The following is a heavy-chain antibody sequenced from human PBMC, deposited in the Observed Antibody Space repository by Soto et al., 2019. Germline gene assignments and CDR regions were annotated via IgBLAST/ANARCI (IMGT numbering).Heavy chain of an antibody. CDR2: IYYSGST. V-gene: IGHV4-30-4*02. J-gene: IGHJ6*02. CDR1: GCSINSGDYH. D-gene: IGHD3-16*02. CDR3: ARDYRVPSAGAMNV. Sequence: SETLSLTCTVSGCSINSGDYHWSWLRQSRGKGLEWIGAIYYSGSTYYNPSLKSRITISVDTAKNQFSLKVNSGAAADTAVYYWARDYRVPSAGAMNVWGRETTVTVS.